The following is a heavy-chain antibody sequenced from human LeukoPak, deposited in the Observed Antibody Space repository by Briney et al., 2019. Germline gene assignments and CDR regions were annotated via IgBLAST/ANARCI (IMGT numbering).Heavy chain of an antibody. Sequence: PGGSLRLSCAAPGFTFSTYWMHWVRQTPGKGLVWVSRISRDGTTTTYADSVKGRFTISRDNAKNTLYLEMNSLRAEDTAVYFCARDGVGASHDYWGQGTLVTVSS. J-gene: IGHJ4*02. V-gene: IGHV3-74*01. CDR2: ISRDGTTT. D-gene: IGHD1-26*01. CDR1: GFTFSTYW. CDR3: ARDGVGASHDY.